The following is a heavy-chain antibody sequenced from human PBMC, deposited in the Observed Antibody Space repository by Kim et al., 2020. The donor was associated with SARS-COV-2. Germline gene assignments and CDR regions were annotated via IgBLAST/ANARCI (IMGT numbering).Heavy chain of an antibody. V-gene: IGHV3-30*01. J-gene: IGHJ6*02. D-gene: IGHD5-12*01. CDR3: ARSGYDYHFYGMDV. Sequence: AESVKGRFTISRDNSKNTLYLQMNSLRAEDTAVYYCARSGYDYHFYGMDVWGQGTTVTVSS.